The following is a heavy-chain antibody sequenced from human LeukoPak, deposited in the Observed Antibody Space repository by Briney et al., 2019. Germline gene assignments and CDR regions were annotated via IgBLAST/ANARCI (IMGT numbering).Heavy chain of an antibody. V-gene: IGHV3-11*06. J-gene: IGHJ3*02. CDR3: AANYYGSGTILGGAFDI. D-gene: IGHD3-10*01. Sequence: PGGSLRLSCAASEFSFRDYYMSWIRQAPGKGLEWISYISSGSSYTNYADSVKGRFTISRDNANNSLYLQMNSLRAEDTAVYYCAANYYGSGTILGGAFDIWGQGTMVTVSS. CDR1: EFSFRDYY. CDR2: ISSGSSYT.